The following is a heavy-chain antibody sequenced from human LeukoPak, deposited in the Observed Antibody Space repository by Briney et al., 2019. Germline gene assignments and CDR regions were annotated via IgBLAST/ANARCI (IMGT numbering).Heavy chain of an antibody. J-gene: IGHJ6*02. Sequence: ASVKVSCKASGYTFTSYYMHWVRQAPGQGLEWMGIINPSGGSTSYAQKFQGRVTMTRDTSISTAYMELSRLRSDDTAVYYCARSDSSGYYGMDVWGQGTTVTVSS. CDR3: ARSDSSGYYGMDV. V-gene: IGHV1-46*01. CDR2: INPSGGST. D-gene: IGHD3-22*01. CDR1: GYTFTSYY.